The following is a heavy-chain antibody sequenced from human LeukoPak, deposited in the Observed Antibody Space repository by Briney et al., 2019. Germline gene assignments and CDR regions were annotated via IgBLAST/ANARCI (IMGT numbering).Heavy chain of an antibody. CDR1: GDSVSGVY. J-gene: IGHJ4*02. Sequence: KPSETLSLTCTVSGDSVSGVYWSWIRQPPGKGLEWIGYVYYSGDTNYNPSLKSRVTMSLDTSKNQVSLRLSSVTAADTAVYYCARAKRGSITGTTKIDYWGQGTLVTVSS. V-gene: IGHV4-59*08. CDR2: VYYSGDT. D-gene: IGHD1-7*01. CDR3: ARAKRGSITGTTKIDY.